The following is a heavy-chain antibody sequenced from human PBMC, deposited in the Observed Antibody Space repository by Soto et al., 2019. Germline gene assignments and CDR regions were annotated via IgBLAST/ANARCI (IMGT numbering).Heavy chain of an antibody. Sequence: GASVKVSCKASGYTFTGYYMHWVRQAPGQGLEWMGWINPNSGGTNYAQKFQGWVTMTRDTSISTAYMELSRLRSDDTAVYYCAREREYSYGYAGQAYNWFDPWGQGTLVTVSS. V-gene: IGHV1-2*04. CDR3: AREREYSYGYAGQAYNWFDP. CDR1: GYTFTGYY. CDR2: INPNSGGT. D-gene: IGHD5-18*01. J-gene: IGHJ5*02.